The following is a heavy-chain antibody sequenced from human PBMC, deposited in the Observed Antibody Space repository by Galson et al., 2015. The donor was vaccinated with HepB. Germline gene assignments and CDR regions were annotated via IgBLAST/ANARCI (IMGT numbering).Heavy chain of an antibody. D-gene: IGHD1-26*01. CDR3: ARESGSYSRKNWFDP. V-gene: IGHV4-61*01. CDR2: IYYSGST. CDR1: GGSVSSGSYY. J-gene: IGHJ5*02. Sequence: ETLSLTCTVSGGSVSSGSYYWSWIRQPPGKGLEWIGYIYYSGSTNYNPSLKSRVTISVDTSKNQFSLKLSSVTAADTAVYYCARESGSYSRKNWFDPWGQGTLVTVSS.